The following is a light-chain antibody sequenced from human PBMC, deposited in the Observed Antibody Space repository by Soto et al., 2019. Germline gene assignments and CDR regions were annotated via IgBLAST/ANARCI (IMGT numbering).Light chain of an antibody. CDR1: QSISNW. CDR3: QQYDSYPGT. V-gene: IGKV1-5*01. J-gene: IGKJ1*01. CDR2: DAS. Sequence: DIQMTQSPSTLSASVGDRVTITCRASQSISNWLAWYQQKPGKAPKLLIYDASTLESGVPSRISGSGPGTEFTLTIRSLQPYDFATYYCQQYDSYPGTFGQGTKVEIK.